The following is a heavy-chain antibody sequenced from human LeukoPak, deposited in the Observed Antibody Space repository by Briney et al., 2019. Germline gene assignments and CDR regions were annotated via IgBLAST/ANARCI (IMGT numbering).Heavy chain of an antibody. CDR1: GFTVSSNY. CDR3: ARGPLPYGYLDY. CDR2: IYSGGST. D-gene: IGHD5-18*01. V-gene: IGHV3-53*01. J-gene: IGHJ4*02. Sequence: GGSLRLSCAASGFTVSSNYMGWVRQAPGKGLEWVSVIYSGGSTYYADSVKGRFTISRDNSKNTLFLQMNSLRAEDTAVYYCARGPLPYGYLDYWGQGTLVTVSS.